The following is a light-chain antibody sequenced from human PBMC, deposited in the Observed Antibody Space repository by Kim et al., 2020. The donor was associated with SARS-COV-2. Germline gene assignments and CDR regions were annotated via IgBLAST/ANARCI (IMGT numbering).Light chain of an antibody. Sequence: SSAVGDRVTITCRASQGISSWLAWYQQKPGKAPKLLIYAASSLQSGVPSRFSGSGSGTEFTLTISSLQSDDLATYYCQQYSSYSTFGQGTKVDIK. CDR1: QGISSW. V-gene: IGKV1D-16*01. CDR3: QQYSSYST. J-gene: IGKJ1*01. CDR2: AAS.